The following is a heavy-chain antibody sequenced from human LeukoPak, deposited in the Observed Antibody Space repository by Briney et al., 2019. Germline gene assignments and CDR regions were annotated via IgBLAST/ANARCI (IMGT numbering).Heavy chain of an antibody. CDR3: TRVGRPIYDY. V-gene: IGHV3-74*01. CDR2: INRDGSST. D-gene: IGHD3-10*01. J-gene: IGHJ4*02. Sequence: GGSLRLSCAVSGFTFSNYWMHWVRQAPGKGLVWVSRINRDGSSTNYADSVKGRFTISRDNTKNTLYLQMNSLSAEDTAVYFCTRVGRPIYDYWGQGTLVTVSS. CDR1: GFTFSNYW.